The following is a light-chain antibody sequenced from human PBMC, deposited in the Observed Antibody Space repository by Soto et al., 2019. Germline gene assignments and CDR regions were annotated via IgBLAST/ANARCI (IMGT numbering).Light chain of an antibody. V-gene: IGKV1D-12*01. CDR3: QQSYTTPSIT. Sequence: DIQMTQSPSSVSASVGDRVTITCRASQGISDCLAWYQQKPGKAPNLLIYAASSLQSGVPSRFSGSGSGTDFTLTINNLQPEDFATYYCQQSYTTPSITFGQGTRLEIK. J-gene: IGKJ5*01. CDR1: QGISDC. CDR2: AAS.